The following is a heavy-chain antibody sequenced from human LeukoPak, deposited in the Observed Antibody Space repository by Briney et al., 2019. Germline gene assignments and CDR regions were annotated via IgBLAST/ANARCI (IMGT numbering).Heavy chain of an antibody. J-gene: IGHJ4*02. CDR2: INPSGGRT. CDR3: ARDREQQLLFDY. Sequence: GIINPSGGRTNYAQAFQGRVTMTRDTSTSTVYMELSSLRSEDTAMYYCARDREQQLLFDYWGQGTLVTVSS. V-gene: IGHV1-46*01. D-gene: IGHD6-13*01.